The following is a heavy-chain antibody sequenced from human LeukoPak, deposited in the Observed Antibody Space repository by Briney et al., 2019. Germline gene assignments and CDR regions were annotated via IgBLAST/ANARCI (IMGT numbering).Heavy chain of an antibody. CDR3: ASSIYYYYMDV. CDR2: INPSVGTT. CDR1: GYTLTSYY. Sequence: ASLKASCEPSGYTLTSYYMHWVRQTPQQGLGWMGIINPSVGTTSYAQKFKGRATMTRDTSTSTVSMDLSSLRSENTPVFYCASSIYYYYMDVWGKGTTVTVSS. D-gene: IGHD2-2*01. J-gene: IGHJ6*03. V-gene: IGHV1-46*01.